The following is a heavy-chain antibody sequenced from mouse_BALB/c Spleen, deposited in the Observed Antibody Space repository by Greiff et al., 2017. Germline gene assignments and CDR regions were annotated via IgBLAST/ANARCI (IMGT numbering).Heavy chain of an antibody. Sequence: EVQLQQSGAELVRSGASVKLSCTASGFNIKDYYMHWVKQRPEQGLEWIGWIDPENGDTEYAPKFQGKATMTADTSSNTAYLQLSSLTSEDTAVYYCNAGEYDVSAWFAYWGQGTLVTVSA. D-gene: IGHD2-14*01. CDR2: IDPENGDT. CDR1: GFNIKDYY. V-gene: IGHV14-4*02. CDR3: NAGEYDVSAWFAY. J-gene: IGHJ3*01.